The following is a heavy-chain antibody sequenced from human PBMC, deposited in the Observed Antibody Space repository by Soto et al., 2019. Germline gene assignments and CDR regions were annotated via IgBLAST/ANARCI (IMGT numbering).Heavy chain of an antibody. CDR1: GYTLTELS. J-gene: IGHJ6*02. CDR3: ATVGEVAGPYYYYGMDV. CDR2: FDPEDGET. D-gene: IGHD6-19*01. Sequence: QVQLVQSGAEAKKPGASVKVSCKVSGYTLTELSMHWVRQAPGKGLEWMGGFDPEDGETIYAQKFQGRVTMTEDTSTDKAYMELSSLRSEETAVYYCATVGEVAGPYYYYGMDVWGQGTTVTVSS. V-gene: IGHV1-24*01.